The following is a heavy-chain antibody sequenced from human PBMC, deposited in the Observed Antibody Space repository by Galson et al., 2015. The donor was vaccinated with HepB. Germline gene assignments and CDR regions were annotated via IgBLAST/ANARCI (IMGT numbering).Heavy chain of an antibody. D-gene: IGHD2-2*01. J-gene: IGHJ4*02. V-gene: IGHV3-23*01. CDR1: GFTFKSHS. CDR2: ISENGGST. Sequence: SLRLSCAASGFTFKSHSMSWVRQAPGKGLEWVSAISENGGSTHYADPVKGRFTISRNNSKNTLYLQMNSVRAEDTAVYYCARDQGYCSGITCLIYDYWGQGTLVTVS. CDR3: ARDQGYCSGITCLIYDY.